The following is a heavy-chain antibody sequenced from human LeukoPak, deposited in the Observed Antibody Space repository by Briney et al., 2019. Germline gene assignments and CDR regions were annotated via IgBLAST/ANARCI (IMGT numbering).Heavy chain of an antibody. CDR1: GYTFTSYD. CDR2: MNPNSGNT. V-gene: IGHV1-8*01. J-gene: IGHJ5*02. CDR3: ARDIAGATKGGWFDT. Sequence: ASVKVSCKASGYTFTSYDINWVRQATGQGLEWMGWMNPNSGNTGYTQKFQGRDTMTRNTSISTAYMEPSSLRSEDTALYYCARDIAGATKGGWFDTWGQGTPVTVSS. D-gene: IGHD1-26*01.